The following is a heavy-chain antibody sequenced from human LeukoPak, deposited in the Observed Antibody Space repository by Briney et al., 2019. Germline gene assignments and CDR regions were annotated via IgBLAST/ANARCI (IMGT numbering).Heavy chain of an antibody. V-gene: IGHV4-59*08. CDR3: ARRLCSSLTCNIGPSGNWLDP. D-gene: IGHD2-2*02. J-gene: IGHJ5*02. Sequence: SETLSLTCTVSGGSMSNYWWNWIRQPPGKGLEWIGYIYYDGSTYYNPALNSRVTISIDTSKNPFSLKLNSVTAADTAVYYCARRLCSSLTCNIGPSGNWLDPWGQGTLVTVSS. CDR1: GGSMSNYW. CDR2: IYYDGST.